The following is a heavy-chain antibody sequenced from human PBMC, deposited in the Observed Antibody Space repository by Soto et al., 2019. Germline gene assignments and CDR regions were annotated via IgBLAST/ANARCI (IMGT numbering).Heavy chain of an antibody. V-gene: IGHV1-69*18. Sequence: QVLLVQSGAAVKKTGSSVRVSCKASAGAFVNNAVTWVRQAPGQGLELMGTIVPMFGTSYYAQKVHGRVTSTADESTRTAVMELSGLGFEDTAVYYCARVALTGVCLRGIDSWGQGTLISVAS. CDR3: ARVALTGVCLRGIDS. CDR1: AGAFVNNA. D-gene: IGHD3-9*01. CDR2: IVPMFGTS. J-gene: IGHJ4*02.